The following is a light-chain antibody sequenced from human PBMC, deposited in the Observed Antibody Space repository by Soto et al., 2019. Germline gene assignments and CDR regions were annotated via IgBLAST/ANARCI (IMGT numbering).Light chain of an antibody. CDR1: ESISRW. Sequence: DIQMTQSPSTLSASVGDRVTITCRASESISRWLAWYQQKPGKAPKALIYDASSLKSGVPSRFSGGGSGTDLTLTISSLQPDDFATYYCQQYITYPTFGQGTRLDIK. CDR2: DAS. J-gene: IGKJ5*01. CDR3: QQYITYPT. V-gene: IGKV1-5*01.